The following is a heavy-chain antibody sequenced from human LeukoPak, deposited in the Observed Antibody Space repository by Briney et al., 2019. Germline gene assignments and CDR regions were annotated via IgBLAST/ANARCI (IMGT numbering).Heavy chain of an antibody. J-gene: IGHJ4*02. CDR2: IYASGGV. V-gene: IGHV3-53*01. Sequence: GGSLRLSCVASGFDVNDNFMLWIRQAPGQGLEWISIIYASGGVFHSESVKGRFSAFRDTSKNTIFLQMNNLRAADTAMYYCVRRHDYWGQGTLVTVSS. CDR3: VRRHDY. CDR1: GFDVNDNF.